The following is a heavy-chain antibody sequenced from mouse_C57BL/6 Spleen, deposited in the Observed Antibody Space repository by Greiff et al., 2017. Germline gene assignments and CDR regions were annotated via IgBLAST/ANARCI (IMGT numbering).Heavy chain of an antibody. CDR3: ARFGYDGDT. V-gene: IGHV1-54*01. J-gene: IGHJ2*01. CDR1: GYAFTNYL. Sequence: QVQLKESGAELVRPGTSVKVSCKASGYAFTNYLIEWVKQRPGQGLEWIGVINPGSGGTNYNEKFKGKATLTADKSSSTAYMQLSSLTSEDSAVYFCARFGYDGDTWGEGTTLTLSS. CDR2: INPGSGGT. D-gene: IGHD2-2*01.